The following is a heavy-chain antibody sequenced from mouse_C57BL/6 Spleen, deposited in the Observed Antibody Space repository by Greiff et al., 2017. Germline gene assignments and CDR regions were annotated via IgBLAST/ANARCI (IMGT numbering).Heavy chain of an antibody. D-gene: IGHD2-4*01. Sequence: EVQLVESGGGLVKPGGSLKLSCAASGFTFSSYTMSWVRQTPEKRLEWVATISGGGGNTYYPASVKGRFTISRDNAKNTLYLQMSSLRSEDTALYYCATPLYYDYDVYYAMDYWGQGTSVTVSS. CDR1: GFTFSSYT. J-gene: IGHJ4*01. V-gene: IGHV5-9*01. CDR3: ATPLYYDYDVYYAMDY. CDR2: ISGGGGNT.